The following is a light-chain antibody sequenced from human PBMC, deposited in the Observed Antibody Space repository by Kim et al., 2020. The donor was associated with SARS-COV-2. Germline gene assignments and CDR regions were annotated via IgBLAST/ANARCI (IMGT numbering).Light chain of an antibody. CDR1: NIGSKS. V-gene: IGLV3-21*04. Sequence: PGKTARITCGGNNIGSKSVHWYQQKPGQAPVLVIYYDSDRPSGIPERFSGSNSGNTATLTISRVEAGDEADYYCQVWDSNSDHPVYGGGTQLTVL. CDR3: QVWDSNSDHPV. J-gene: IGLJ3*02. CDR2: YDS.